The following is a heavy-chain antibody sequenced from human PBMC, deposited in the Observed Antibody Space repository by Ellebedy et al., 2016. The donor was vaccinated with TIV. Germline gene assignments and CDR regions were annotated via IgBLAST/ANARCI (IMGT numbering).Heavy chain of an antibody. V-gene: IGHV3-33*01. J-gene: IGHJ2*01. Sequence: PGGSLRLSCAASGFTFSAYGMHWVRQAPGKGLEGVPLIWYVGSNKYYADSVKGRFTISRDNSKNTLYLQMNSLRAEDTAVYYCAREDGDHWYFDLWGRGTLVTVSS. D-gene: IGHD4-17*01. CDR2: IWYVGSNK. CDR1: GFTFSAYG. CDR3: AREDGDHWYFDL.